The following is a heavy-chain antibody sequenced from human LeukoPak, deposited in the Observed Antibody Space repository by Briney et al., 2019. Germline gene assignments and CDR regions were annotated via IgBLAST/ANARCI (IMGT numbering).Heavy chain of an antibody. CDR3: AKEGGYCSSTSCYNWFDP. CDR2: INWNGGST. J-gene: IGHJ5*02. Sequence: GGSLRLSCAASGFTFDDYGMSWVRQAPGKGLEWVSGINWNGGSTGYAGSVKGRFTISRDNAKNSLYLQMNSLRAEDTALYYCAKEGGYCSSTSCYNWFDPWGQGTLVTVSS. CDR1: GFTFDDYG. D-gene: IGHD2-2*01. V-gene: IGHV3-20*04.